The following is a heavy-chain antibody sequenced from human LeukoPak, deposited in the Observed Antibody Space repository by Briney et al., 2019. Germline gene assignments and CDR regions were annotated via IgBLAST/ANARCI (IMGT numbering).Heavy chain of an antibody. CDR1: GASVNDYY. Sequence: SETLSLTCTVSGASVNDYYWSWIRQSPGKGLEWISYIYHSGNYDYNPSLRRRVTTSLDTSKNQFSLNLISVTAADTAVYYCTRGHWGLQSWSQGTLVTVSS. CDR3: TRGHWGLQS. J-gene: IGHJ5*02. V-gene: IGHV4-59*02. D-gene: IGHD7-27*01. CDR2: IYHSGNY.